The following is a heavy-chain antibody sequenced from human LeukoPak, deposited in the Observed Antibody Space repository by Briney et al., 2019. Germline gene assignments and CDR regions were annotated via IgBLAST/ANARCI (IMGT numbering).Heavy chain of an antibody. V-gene: IGHV3-74*01. CDR2: IKGDGSHT. J-gene: IGHJ5*01. Sequence: GGSLRLSCAASGFTFSNYWMHWVRQAPGKGLVWVSRIKGDGSHTIYADSVKGRFTISRDNAKNTLYLQMKSLRAEDTAVCYCVRDWDHFDFDSWGLGTLVTVSS. CDR3: VRDWDHFDFDS. D-gene: IGHD3-9*01. CDR1: GFTFSNYW.